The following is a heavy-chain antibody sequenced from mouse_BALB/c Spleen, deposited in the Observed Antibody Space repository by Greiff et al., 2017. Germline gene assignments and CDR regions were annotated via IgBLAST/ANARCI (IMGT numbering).Heavy chain of an antibody. CDR3: ARSFITTVVDY. CDR1: GYTFTSYV. J-gene: IGHJ2*01. D-gene: IGHD1-1*01. Sequence: EVKVVESGPELVKPGASVKMSCKASGYTFTSYVMHWVKQKPGQGLEWIGYINPYNDGTKYNEKFKGKATLTSDKSSSTAYMELSSLTSEDSAVYYCARSFITTVVDYWGQGTTLTVSS. CDR2: INPYNDGT. V-gene: IGHV1-14*01.